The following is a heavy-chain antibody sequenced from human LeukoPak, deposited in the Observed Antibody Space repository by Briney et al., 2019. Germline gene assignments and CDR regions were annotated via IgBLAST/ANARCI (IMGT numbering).Heavy chain of an antibody. D-gene: IGHD5-24*01. V-gene: IGHV3-9*01. CDR2: ISWNSGSI. CDR3: AKARWLQLRDTIDY. Sequence: GRSLRLSCAASGFTFDDYAMHWVRQAPGKGLEWVSGISWNSGSIGYADSVKGRFTISRDNTKNSLYLQMNSLRAEDTALYYCAKARWLQLRDTIDYWGQGTLVTVSS. CDR1: GFTFDDYA. J-gene: IGHJ4*02.